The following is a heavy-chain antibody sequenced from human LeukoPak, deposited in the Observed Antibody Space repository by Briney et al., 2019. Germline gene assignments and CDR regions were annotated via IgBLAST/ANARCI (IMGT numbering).Heavy chain of an antibody. CDR3: ARGSPRTQYYFDY. CDR1: GGSLSGHY. V-gene: IGHV4-34*01. CDR2: INHSGST. Sequence: SEILSLTCAVYGGSLSGHYWSWIRQPPGKGLEWIWEINHSGSTNYNPSLKSRVTISVDTSKNQFSLKLSSMTAADTAVYYCARGSPRTQYYFDYWGQGTLVTVSS. D-gene: IGHD1-14*01. J-gene: IGHJ4*02.